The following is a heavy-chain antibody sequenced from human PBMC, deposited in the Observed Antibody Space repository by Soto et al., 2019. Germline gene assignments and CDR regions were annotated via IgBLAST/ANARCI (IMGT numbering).Heavy chain of an antibody. D-gene: IGHD2-15*01. V-gene: IGHV3-23*01. CDR3: AKDIGEAATPSWMNS. CDR1: GFTFSSYA. J-gene: IGHJ4*02. CDR2: ISGSGGST. Sequence: EVQLLESGGGLVQPGGSLRLSCAASGFTFSSYAMTWVRQALGKGLEWVSVISGSGGSTYYADSVKGRFTISRDNSKNTLYLQMNSLRAEDTAVYYCAKDIGEAATPSWMNSWGQGTLVTVSS.